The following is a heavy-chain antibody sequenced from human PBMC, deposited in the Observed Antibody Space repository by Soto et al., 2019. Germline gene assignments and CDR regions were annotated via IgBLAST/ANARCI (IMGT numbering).Heavy chain of an antibody. D-gene: IGHD6-19*01. CDR1: GFTFDNYA. J-gene: IGHJ6*02. CDR2: ISGNSGNI. Sequence: GGSLRLSCAASGFTFDNYAMHWVRQVPGKGLEWVSGISGNSGNIGYADSVKGRFTISRDNAQNSLYLQMNSLRSEDTAFYYCARDPQEVDSSGWYYYYGMDVWGQGTTVTVSS. V-gene: IGHV3-9*01. CDR3: ARDPQEVDSSGWYYYYGMDV.